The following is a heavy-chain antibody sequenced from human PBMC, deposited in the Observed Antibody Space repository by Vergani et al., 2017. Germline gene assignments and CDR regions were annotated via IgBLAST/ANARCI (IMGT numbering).Heavy chain of an antibody. Sequence: QVQLQESGPGLVKPSQTLSLTCTVSGGSISSGGYYWSWIRQHPGKGLEWIGYIYYSGSTYYNPSLKSLVTISVDTSKNQFSLKLSSVTAADTAVYYCARYIREYSSSWYGWFDPWGQGTLVTVSS. CDR1: GGSISSGGYY. V-gene: IGHV4-31*01. J-gene: IGHJ5*02. CDR2: IYYSGST. D-gene: IGHD6-13*01. CDR3: ARYIREYSSSWYGWFDP.